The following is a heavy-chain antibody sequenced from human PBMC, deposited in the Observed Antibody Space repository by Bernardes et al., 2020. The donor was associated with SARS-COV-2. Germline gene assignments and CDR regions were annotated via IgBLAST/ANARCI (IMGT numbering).Heavy chain of an antibody. CDR1: GGSISSYY. Sequence: SETLSLTCSVSGGSISSYYWSWFRQPAAKGLEWIGRMYTSGSTNYKPSLRSRVTMSVDTSKNQFFLSLSSVTAADTAVYYCARDDGGYGFDIWGQGTVVTVSS. CDR2: MYTSGST. D-gene: IGHD3-10*01. V-gene: IGHV4-4*07. CDR3: ARDDGGYGFDI. J-gene: IGHJ3*02.